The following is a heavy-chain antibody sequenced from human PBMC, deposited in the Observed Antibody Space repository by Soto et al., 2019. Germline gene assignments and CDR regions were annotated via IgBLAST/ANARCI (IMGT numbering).Heavy chain of an antibody. CDR1: GGTFSSYA. CDR3: ARVLKGYYDSSGYAFDI. CDR2: IIPIFGTA. D-gene: IGHD3-22*01. J-gene: IGHJ3*02. V-gene: IGHV1-69*01. Sequence: QVQLVQSGAEVQKPGSSVKVSCKASGGTFSSYAISWVRQAPGQGLEWMGGIIPIFGTANYAQKLQGRVTITADESTSTAYMELSSLRSEDTAVYYCARVLKGYYDSSGYAFDIRGQGTMVTVSS.